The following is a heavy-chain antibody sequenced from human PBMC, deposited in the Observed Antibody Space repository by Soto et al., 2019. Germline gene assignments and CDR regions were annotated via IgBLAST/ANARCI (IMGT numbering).Heavy chain of an antibody. V-gene: IGHV3-48*01. CDR3: AREWAWGSSKPFDY. CDR2: ISSSSSTI. J-gene: IGHJ4*02. CDR1: GFTFSSYS. D-gene: IGHD6-6*01. Sequence: WGSLRLSCAASGFTFSSYSMNWVRQAPGKGLEWVSYISSSSSTIYYADSVKGRFTISRDNAKNSLYLQMNSLRAEDTAVYYCAREWAWGSSKPFDYWGQGTLVTVSS.